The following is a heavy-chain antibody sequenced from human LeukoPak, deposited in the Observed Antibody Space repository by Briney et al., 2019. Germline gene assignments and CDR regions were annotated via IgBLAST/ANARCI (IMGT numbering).Heavy chain of an antibody. Sequence: SETLSLTCTVSGGSISSYYWSWIRQPPGKGLEWIGYIYYSGSTNYNPSLKSRVTISVDTSKNQFSLKLSSVTAADTAVYYCARRVVVVAAYDAFDIWGQGTMVTVSS. CDR2: IYYSGST. CDR3: ARRVVVVAAYDAFDI. V-gene: IGHV4-59*08. D-gene: IGHD2-15*01. CDR1: GGSISSYY. J-gene: IGHJ3*02.